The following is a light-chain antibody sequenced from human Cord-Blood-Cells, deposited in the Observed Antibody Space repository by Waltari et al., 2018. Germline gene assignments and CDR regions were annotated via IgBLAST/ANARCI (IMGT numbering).Light chain of an antibody. CDR1: QSIRSY. V-gene: IGKV1-39*01. CDR2: AAS. Sequence: DIQMTQSPSSLSASVGDRVTITCRASQSIRSYLNWYQQKPGKAPKLLIYAASSLQSGGPSRFSGSGSGTDFTLTISSLQPEDFATYYFQQSYSTPPTFGGGTKVEIK. CDR3: QQSYSTPPT. J-gene: IGKJ4*01.